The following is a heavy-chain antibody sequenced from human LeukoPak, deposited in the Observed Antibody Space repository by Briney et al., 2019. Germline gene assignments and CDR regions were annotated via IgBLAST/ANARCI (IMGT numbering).Heavy chain of an antibody. CDR1: GGSISSGGYS. CDR2: IYHSGST. D-gene: IGHD3-3*01. CDR3: ARLRITIFGVPSRGWFDP. V-gene: IGHV4-30-2*01. Sequence: SETLSLTCAVSGGSISSGGYSWSWIRQPPGKGLEWIGYIYHSGSTYYNPSLKSRVTISVDRSKNQFSLKPSSVTAADTAVYYCARLRITIFGVPSRGWFDPWGQGTLVTVSS. J-gene: IGHJ5*02.